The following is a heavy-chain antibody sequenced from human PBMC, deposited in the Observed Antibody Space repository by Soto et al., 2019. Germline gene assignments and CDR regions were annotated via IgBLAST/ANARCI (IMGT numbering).Heavy chain of an antibody. J-gene: IGHJ6*02. CDR3: ATSGYSYGYPYSYYYGMDV. Sequence: QVQLVQSGAEVKKPGSSVKVSCKASGGTFSSYAISWVRQAPGQGLEWMGGIIPIFGTANYAQKFQGRVTITADESTSTAYMELSSLRSEDTAVYYCATSGYSYGYPYSYYYGMDVWGQVTTVTVSS. CDR1: GGTFSSYA. CDR2: IIPIFGTA. D-gene: IGHD5-18*01. V-gene: IGHV1-69*12.